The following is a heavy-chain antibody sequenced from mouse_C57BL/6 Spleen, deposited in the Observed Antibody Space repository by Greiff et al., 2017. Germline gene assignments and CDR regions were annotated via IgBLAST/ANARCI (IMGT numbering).Heavy chain of an antibody. CDR2: ISDGGSYT. Sequence: EVKLMESGGGLVKPGGSLKLSCAASGFTFSSYAMSWVRQTPEKRLEWVATISDGGSYTYYPDNVKGRVTISRDNAKNNLYLQMSHLKSEDTAMYYCARDDYDYDEDAMDYWGQGTSVTVSS. CDR3: ARDDYDYDEDAMDY. CDR1: GFTFSSYA. J-gene: IGHJ4*01. D-gene: IGHD2-4*01. V-gene: IGHV5-4*01.